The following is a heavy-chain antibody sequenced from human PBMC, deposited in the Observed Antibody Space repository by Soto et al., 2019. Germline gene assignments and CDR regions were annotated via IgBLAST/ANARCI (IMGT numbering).Heavy chain of an antibody. CDR3: ARIGYYYDSRNLPPPYYFDY. V-gene: IGHV3-11*06. CDR1: GFTFSDYY. D-gene: IGHD3-22*01. CDR2: ISSSTSFT. Sequence: XASLQLSCAASGFTFSDYYMSWIRQAPGKGLEWVSYISSSTSFTNYADSVKGRFTISRDNAKNSLHLQMNSLRAEDTAVYYCARIGYYYDSRNLPPPYYFDYWGQGTLVTVSS. J-gene: IGHJ4*02.